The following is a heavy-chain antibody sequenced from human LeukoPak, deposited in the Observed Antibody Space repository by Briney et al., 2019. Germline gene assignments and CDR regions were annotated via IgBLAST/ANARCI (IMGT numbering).Heavy chain of an antibody. V-gene: IGHV3-23*01. Sequence: PGGSLRLSCVGSGLSFNTSWMNWVRQAPGKGLEWVSAISDRGDRTWDADSVKGRVTISRDNYKNTLFLQMNSLRAGDTAIYYCAKDSYDSSGSRYDYWGQGTLVTVSS. J-gene: IGHJ4*02. CDR1: GLSFNTSW. CDR2: ISDRGDRT. CDR3: AKDSYDSSGSRYDY. D-gene: IGHD3-22*01.